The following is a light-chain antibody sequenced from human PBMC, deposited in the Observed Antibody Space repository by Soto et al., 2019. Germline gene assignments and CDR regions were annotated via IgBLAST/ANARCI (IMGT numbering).Light chain of an antibody. CDR1: QSVSTY. J-gene: IGKJ3*01. CDR3: RQRTSWPFT. V-gene: IGKV3-11*01. Sequence: EIVLTQSPAILSLSPGERATLSCRASQSVSTYLAWYQQKPGQAPRLLIYDTSNRASGVPARFSGSGSGTDFTLSISSLEPEDFAVYYCRQRTSWPFTFGPGDTVDIK. CDR2: DTS.